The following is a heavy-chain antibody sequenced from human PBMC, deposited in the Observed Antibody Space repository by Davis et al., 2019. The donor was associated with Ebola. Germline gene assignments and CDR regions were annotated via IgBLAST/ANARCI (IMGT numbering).Heavy chain of an antibody. CDR3: ASPGPVGGSYLHY. CDR2: INPSGGST. V-gene: IGHV1-46*01. D-gene: IGHD1-26*01. CDR1: GYTFTSYY. J-gene: IGHJ4*02. Sequence: AASVKVSCKASGYTFTSYYMHWVRQAPGQGLEWMGIINPSGGSTSYAQRFQGRVTMTRDTSTSTVYMELSSLRSEDTAVYYCASPGPVGGSYLHYWGQGTLVTVSS.